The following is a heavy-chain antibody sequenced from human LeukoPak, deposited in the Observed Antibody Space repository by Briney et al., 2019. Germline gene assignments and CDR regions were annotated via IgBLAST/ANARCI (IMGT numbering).Heavy chain of an antibody. V-gene: IGHV3-48*02. CDR2: ISSSSSTI. CDR1: GFTFSSYS. Sequence: PGGSLRLACATSGFTFSSYSMNWVRQAPGKGLEWVSHISSSSSTIYYADSVKGRFTISRDNAKKSLYLQMNSLRDEDTAVYYCARGARADYWGQGTLVTVSS. J-gene: IGHJ4*02. CDR3: ARGARADY.